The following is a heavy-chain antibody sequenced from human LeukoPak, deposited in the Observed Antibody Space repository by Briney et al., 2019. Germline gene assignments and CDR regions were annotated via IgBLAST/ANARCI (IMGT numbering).Heavy chain of an antibody. J-gene: IGHJ4*02. CDR2: VYYSGGT. CDR1: GGSISSGAYS. D-gene: IGHD6-6*01. V-gene: IGHV4-30-4*07. Sequence: SETLSLTCAVSGGSISSGAYSWSWIRQPPRKGLEWIGYVYYSGGTYYNPSLKSRVTISVDTSKNQFSLKLSSVTAADTAVYYCATQSGPGMQLVQEAYFDYWGQGTLVTVSS. CDR3: ATQSGPGMQLVQEAYFDY.